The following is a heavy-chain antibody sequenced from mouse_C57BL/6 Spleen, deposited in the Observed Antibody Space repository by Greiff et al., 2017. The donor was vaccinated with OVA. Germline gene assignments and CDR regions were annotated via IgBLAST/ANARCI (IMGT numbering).Heavy chain of an antibody. CDR3: TRDYDASWFAY. CDR1: GFTFSSYA. V-gene: IGHV5-9-1*02. D-gene: IGHD2-3*01. Sequence: EVKLQESGEGLVKPGGSLKLSCAASGFTFSSYAMSWVRQTPEKRLEWVAYISSGGDYIYYADTVKGRFTISRDNARNTLYLQMSSLKSEDTAMYYCTRDYDASWFAYWGQGTLVTVSA. CDR2: ISSGGDYI. J-gene: IGHJ3*01.